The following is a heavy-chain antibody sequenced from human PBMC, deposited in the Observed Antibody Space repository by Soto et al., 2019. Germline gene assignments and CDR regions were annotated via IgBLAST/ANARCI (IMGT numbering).Heavy chain of an antibody. CDR1: GGSISSGGYS. D-gene: IGHD5-18*01. CDR3: ARDRHGYSDY. Sequence: PSETLSLTCAVSGGSISSGGYSWSWIRQPPGKGLEWIGYIYHSGSTYYNPSLKSRVTISVDRSKNQFSLKLSSVTAADTAVYYCARDRHGYSDYWGQGTLVTSPQ. J-gene: IGHJ4*02. CDR2: IYHSGST. V-gene: IGHV4-30-2*01.